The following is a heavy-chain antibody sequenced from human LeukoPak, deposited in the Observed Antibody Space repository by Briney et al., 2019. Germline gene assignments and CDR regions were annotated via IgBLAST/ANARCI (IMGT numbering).Heavy chain of an antibody. CDR3: ARDNPGIGSGTSNWFDP. J-gene: IGHJ5*02. Sequence: ASVKVSCEASGGTFSSYAISWVRQAPGQGLEWMGGIIPIFGTANYAQKFQGRVTIAADESTSTAYMELSSLRSEDTAVYYCARDNPGIGSGTSNWFDPWGQGTLVTVSS. CDR1: GGTFSSYA. D-gene: IGHD3-10*01. CDR2: IIPIFGTA. V-gene: IGHV1-69*13.